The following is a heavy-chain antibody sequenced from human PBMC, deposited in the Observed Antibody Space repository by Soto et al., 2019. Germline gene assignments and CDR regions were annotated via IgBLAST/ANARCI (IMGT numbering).Heavy chain of an antibody. CDR1: GGTFSTYS. CDR3: ARDQGINNVAFAI. V-gene: IGHV1-69*01. J-gene: IGHJ3*02. Sequence: QVQLVQSGTEVKKPGSSVKVSYKASGGTFSTYSISWLRQAPGQGPEWMGGVFPTFGAANYAPKFQGRLTISADESPATAYMELSTLRSEDTAMYYCARDQGINNVAFAIWGQGTLIIVSS. CDR2: VFPTFGAA. D-gene: IGHD2-8*01.